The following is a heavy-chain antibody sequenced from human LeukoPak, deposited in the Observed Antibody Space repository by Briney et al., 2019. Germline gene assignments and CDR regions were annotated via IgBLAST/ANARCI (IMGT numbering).Heavy chain of an antibody. J-gene: IGHJ4*02. CDR1: GFTFSSYA. V-gene: IGHV3-23*01. D-gene: IGHD3-22*01. CDR2: FSGSGGST. Sequence: GGSLRLSYAASGFTFSSYAMSWVRQAPGRGLECISGFSGSGGSTYYADSVKGRFTISRDNSKNTLYLQMNSLRAEDTAVYYCASRYYYDSSGSSLFDYWGQGTLVTVSS. CDR3: ASRYYYDSSGSSLFDY.